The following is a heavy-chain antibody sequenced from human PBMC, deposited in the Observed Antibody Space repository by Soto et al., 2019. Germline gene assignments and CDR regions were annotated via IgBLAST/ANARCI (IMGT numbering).Heavy chain of an antibody. CDR1: GYTFTSYS. J-gene: IGHJ4*02. CDR3: ARVSVITIFGVVNGDFDY. V-gene: IGHV1-3*04. D-gene: IGHD3-3*01. Sequence: ASVNVSCKSSGYTFTSYSMHWVRQAPGQSLECMGWVDTGNGNTKYSQKFQGRVTITRDTYANTADMELSSVTAADTAVYYCARVSVITIFGVVNGDFDYWGQGTLVTVSS. CDR2: VDTGNGNT.